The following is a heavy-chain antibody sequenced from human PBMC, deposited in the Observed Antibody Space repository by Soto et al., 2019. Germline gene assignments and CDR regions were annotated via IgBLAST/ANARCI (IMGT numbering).Heavy chain of an antibody. J-gene: IGHJ4*02. CDR2: IYYSGST. V-gene: IGHV4-39*01. D-gene: IGHD3-22*01. Sequence: QLQLQESGPGLVKPSETLSLTCTVSGGSISTSSYYWGWIRQPPGKGLEWIGSIYYSGSTYYNPPLKSRVTISVDTSKNQFSLKLSSVTAADTAVYYCARDYDSSGDYWGQGTLVTVYS. CDR3: ARDYDSSGDY. CDR1: GGSISTSSYY.